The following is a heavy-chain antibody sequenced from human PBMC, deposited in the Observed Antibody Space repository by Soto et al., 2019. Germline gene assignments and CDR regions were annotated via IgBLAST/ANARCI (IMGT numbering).Heavy chain of an antibody. CDR1: GYTFTTYG. J-gene: IGHJ4*02. CDR2: MSAYSGDT. CDR3: VREVENVRGMISFGY. Sequence: QVQLVQSGGEVKKPGASVRVSCKASGYTFTTYGISWVRQAPGQGLEWMGWMSAYSGDTRYAQKFRGRVAMTRDTSTSTAYMELGSLRSDDTAEYYCVREVENVRGMISFGYWGQGTLVTVSS. D-gene: IGHD3-3*01. V-gene: IGHV1-18*04.